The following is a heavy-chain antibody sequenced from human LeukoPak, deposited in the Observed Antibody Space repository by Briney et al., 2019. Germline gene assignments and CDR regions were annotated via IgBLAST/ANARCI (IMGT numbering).Heavy chain of an antibody. Sequence: ASVKVSCKASGYTFTSYYMHWVRQAPGQGLEWMGWISPYNGNTSYAQKFQARVTMTTDTSTSTAYMELRSLRSDDTAVYFCARAYCGGDCHQGPDYWGQGTLVIVSS. V-gene: IGHV1-18*04. CDR3: ARAYCGGDCHQGPDY. CDR2: ISPYNGNT. D-gene: IGHD2-21*02. J-gene: IGHJ4*02. CDR1: GYTFTSYY.